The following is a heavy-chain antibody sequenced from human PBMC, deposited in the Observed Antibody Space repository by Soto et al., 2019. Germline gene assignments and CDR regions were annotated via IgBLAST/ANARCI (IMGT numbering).Heavy chain of an antibody. CDR1: GFSLTTSGVG. V-gene: IGHV2-5*01. Sequence: QITLKESGLTLVKPTQTLTLTCTFSGFSLTTSGVGVAWIRQFPGKAPEWLGLVDWNDDKRYSPSLNSRLTITMDTSKTQMVLTLTNMDPVDTGTSYCAHRGISRFGLGMYCFDSWGQGTLVTVSA. D-gene: IGHD3-9*01. CDR2: VDWNDDK. CDR3: AHRGISRFGLGMYCFDS. J-gene: IGHJ4*02.